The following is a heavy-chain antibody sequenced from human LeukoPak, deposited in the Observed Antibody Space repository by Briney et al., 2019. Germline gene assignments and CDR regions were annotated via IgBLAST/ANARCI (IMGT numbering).Heavy chain of an antibody. Sequence: PGGSLRLSCAASGFTFSSYGMHWVRQAPGKGLEWVAVISYDGSNKYYADSVKGRFTISRDNSKNTLYLQMNSLRAEDTAVYYCAKRIVGPHFYYFDYWGQGTLVTVSS. CDR1: GFTFSSYG. CDR3: AKRIVGPHFYYFDY. CDR2: ISYDGSNK. J-gene: IGHJ4*02. D-gene: IGHD1-26*01. V-gene: IGHV3-30*18.